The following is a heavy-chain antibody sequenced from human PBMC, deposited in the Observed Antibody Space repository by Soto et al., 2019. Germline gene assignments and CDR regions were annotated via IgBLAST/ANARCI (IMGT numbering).Heavy chain of an antibody. CDR3: ARTNYGSGSSDY. J-gene: IGHJ4*02. Sequence: EVQLVESGGGLVKPGGSLRLSCAASGFTFSSYSMNWVRQAPGKGLEWVSSISSSSSYIYYADSVKGRFTISRDNAKNSLYLQMTSLRAEDTAVYYCARTNYGSGSSDYWGQGTLVTVSS. V-gene: IGHV3-21*01. D-gene: IGHD3-10*01. CDR1: GFTFSSYS. CDR2: ISSSSSYI.